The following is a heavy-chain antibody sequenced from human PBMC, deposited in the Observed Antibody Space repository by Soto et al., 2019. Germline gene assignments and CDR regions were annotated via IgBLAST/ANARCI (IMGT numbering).Heavy chain of an antibody. CDR2: IQQVGSEK. V-gene: IGHV3-7*01. D-gene: IGHD5-12*01. CDR1: GFTFSNHW. CDR3: ARYRYGGYEYDY. J-gene: IGHJ4*02. Sequence: GGSLRLSCAASGFTFSNHWMSWVRQAPGKGLEWVANIQQVGSEKYYVDSGKGRFTISRDNAKNSLFLQMDGLRAEDTAIYYCARYRYGGYEYDYWGQGTLVTVSS.